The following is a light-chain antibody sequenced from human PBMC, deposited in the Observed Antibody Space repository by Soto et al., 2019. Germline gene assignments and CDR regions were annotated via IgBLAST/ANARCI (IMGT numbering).Light chain of an antibody. J-gene: IGKJ1*01. Sequence: IQMTQSPSTLSASVGDRATITCRASQSISSWLAWYQQKPGKAPKLLIYDASSLESGVPSRFSGSGSGTEFTLTISSLQPDDFATYYCQQYYSYFWKFGQGTKVDIK. V-gene: IGKV1-5*01. CDR2: DAS. CDR3: QQYYSYFWK. CDR1: QSISSW.